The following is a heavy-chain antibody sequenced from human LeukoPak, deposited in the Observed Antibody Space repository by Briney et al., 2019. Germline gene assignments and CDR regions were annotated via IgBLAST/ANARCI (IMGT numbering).Heavy chain of an antibody. J-gene: IGHJ6*02. D-gene: IGHD6-13*01. CDR1: GGSFSGYY. V-gene: IGHV4-34*01. CDR2: INHSGST. CDR3: ARANSSSWYYYYYGMDV. Sequence: SETLSLTCAVYGGSFSGYYWSWIRQPPGKGLKWIGEINHSGSTNYNPSLKSRVTISVDTSKNQFSLKLSSVTAADTAVYYCARANSSSWYYYYYGMDVWGQGTTVTVSS.